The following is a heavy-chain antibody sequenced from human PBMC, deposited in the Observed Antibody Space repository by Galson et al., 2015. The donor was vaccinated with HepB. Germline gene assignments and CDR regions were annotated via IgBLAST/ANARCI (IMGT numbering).Heavy chain of an antibody. Sequence: SLRLSCAASGFTGISNYISWVRQAPGKGQGLVSVIYNGGSTYNADYVKGRFTISRHNSKNTLYLQMKRLRAEDTAVYYCARDNWNGYFDYWGQATLVHVSS. CDR2: IYNGGST. CDR3: ARDNWNGYFDY. V-gene: IGHV3-53*04. J-gene: IGHJ4*02. CDR1: GFTGISNY. D-gene: IGHD1-20*01.